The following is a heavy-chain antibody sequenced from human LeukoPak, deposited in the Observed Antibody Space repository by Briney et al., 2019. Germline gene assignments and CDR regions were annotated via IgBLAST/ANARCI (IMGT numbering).Heavy chain of an antibody. CDR1: GFTVTSSY. Sequence: GGSLRLSCAGSGFTVTSSYMSWVRQAPGKGLEWVSAISGSGGSTYYADSVKGRFTISRDNSKNTLYLQMNSLRAEDTAVYYCARLTDEGDWGQGTLVTVSS. V-gene: IGHV3-23*01. CDR2: ISGSGGST. D-gene: IGHD3-16*01. J-gene: IGHJ4*02. CDR3: ARLTDEGD.